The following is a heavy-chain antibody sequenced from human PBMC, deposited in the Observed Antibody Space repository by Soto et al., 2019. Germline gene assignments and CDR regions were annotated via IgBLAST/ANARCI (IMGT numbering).Heavy chain of an antibody. V-gene: IGHV4-39*01. CDR2: IYYSGST. D-gene: IGHD1-1*01. Sequence: SETLSLTCPFSGCSLSSSSYYLGWIRQPPGKGLEWIGSIYYSGSTYYNPSLKSRVTISVDTSKNQFSLKLSSVTAADTAVYYCARGNWNPPWWLYWGPGTRVTVSS. J-gene: IGHJ4*02. CDR1: GCSLSSSSYY. CDR3: ARGNWNPPWWLY.